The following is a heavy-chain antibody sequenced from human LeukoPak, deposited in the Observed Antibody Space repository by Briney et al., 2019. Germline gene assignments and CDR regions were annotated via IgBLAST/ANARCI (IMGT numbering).Heavy chain of an antibody. D-gene: IGHD4-17*01. CDR3: ARGVIRDYAVEY. CDR2: ISNSGSTI. Sequence: PGGSLRLSCAASGFSFSSYEMNWVRQAPGKGLEWVSYISNSGSTIYYADSVKGRFTISRDNAKNSLYLQMSSLRAEDTAVYYCARGVIRDYAVEYWGQGTLVTVSS. V-gene: IGHV3-48*03. CDR1: GFSFSSYE. J-gene: IGHJ4*02.